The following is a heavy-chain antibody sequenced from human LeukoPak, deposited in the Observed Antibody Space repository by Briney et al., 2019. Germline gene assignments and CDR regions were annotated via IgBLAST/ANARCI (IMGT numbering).Heavy chain of an antibody. CDR1: GGTFSSYA. CDR2: IIPIFGTA. D-gene: IGHD3-10*01. V-gene: IGHV1-69*13. J-gene: IGHJ4*02. Sequence: GASVKVSCKASGGTFSSYAISWVRQAPGQGLEWMGGIIPIFGTANYAQKFQGRVTITADESTSTAYMELSSLRSDDTAVYYCARGLWFGPFDYWGQGTLVTVSS. CDR3: ARGLWFGPFDY.